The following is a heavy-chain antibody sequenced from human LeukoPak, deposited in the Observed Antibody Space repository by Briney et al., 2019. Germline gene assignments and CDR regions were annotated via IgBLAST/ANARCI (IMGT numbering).Heavy chain of an antibody. Sequence: GGSLTLSCQASGFTFYVYAMSWVRQAPGKGLEWVASMCGTAGCTFYPDSVKGRFTISRDNSKNVLYLRMNSLTAEDTAIYYCAKDRPNFHENSGHYYRRDGDSWGQGTLVTVSS. CDR2: MCGTAGCT. V-gene: IGHV3-23*01. J-gene: IGHJ5*01. CDR1: GFTFYVYA. CDR3: AKDRPNFHENSGHYYRRDGDS. D-gene: IGHD3-22*01.